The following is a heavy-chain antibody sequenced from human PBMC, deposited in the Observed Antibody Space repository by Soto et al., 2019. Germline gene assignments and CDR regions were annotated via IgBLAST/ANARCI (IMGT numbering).Heavy chain of an antibody. D-gene: IGHD3-10*01. V-gene: IGHV3-13*01. CDR3: ARGRSFSYDSTPPQMFDP. CDR1: GFTFSTFD. CDR2: IGTLSDT. Sequence: LRLSCAGSGFTFSTFDIHWVRQAPGKGLEWVSGIGTLSDTFYAASVQGRFTISRQNAKNSVYLQMNSLRAGDTAFYYCARGRSFSYDSTPPQMFDPWGQGTLVTVSS. J-gene: IGHJ5*02.